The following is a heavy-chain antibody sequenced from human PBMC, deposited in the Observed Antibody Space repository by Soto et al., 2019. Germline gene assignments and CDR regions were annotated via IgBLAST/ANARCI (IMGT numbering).Heavy chain of an antibody. V-gene: IGHV1-46*01. CDR1: GYTFTSYY. CDR3: ARPAYDILTGYPWYFDY. Sequence: ASVKVSCKASGYTFTSYYMHWVRQAPGQGLEWMGIINPSGGSTSYAQKFQGRVTMTRDTSTSTVYMELNSLRSEDTAVYYCARPAYDILTGYPWYFDYWGQGTLVTVSS. J-gene: IGHJ4*02. D-gene: IGHD3-9*01. CDR2: INPSGGST.